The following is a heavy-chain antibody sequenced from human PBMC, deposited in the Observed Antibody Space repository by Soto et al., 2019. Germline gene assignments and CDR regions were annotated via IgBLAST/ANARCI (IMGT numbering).Heavy chain of an antibody. CDR3: TRVGGYYGDYPNFDY. J-gene: IGHJ4*02. Sequence: QVQLQESGPGLVKPSETLSLTCTVSGGTISNYYWSWIRQPPGKGLVWMGYMYYSGSTKYNPSLKSRVTISVGTSKNQFFLKLNSVTAADTAVYYCTRVGGYYGDYPNFDYWGQGTLVTVSS. V-gene: IGHV4-59*01. CDR2: MYYSGST. D-gene: IGHD4-17*01. CDR1: GGTISNYY.